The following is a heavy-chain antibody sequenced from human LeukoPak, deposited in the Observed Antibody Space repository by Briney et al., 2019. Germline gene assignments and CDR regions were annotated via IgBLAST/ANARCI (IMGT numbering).Heavy chain of an antibody. CDR1: GYTFTGYY. Sequence: WASVKVSCKASGYTFTGYYMHWVRQAPGQGLKWMGWINPNSGGTNYAQKFQGRVTMTRDTSISTAYMELSRLRSDDTAVYYCARAAAAAGANDYWGQGTLVTVSS. CDR2: INPNSGGT. J-gene: IGHJ4*02. CDR3: ARAAAAAGANDY. D-gene: IGHD6-13*01. V-gene: IGHV1-2*02.